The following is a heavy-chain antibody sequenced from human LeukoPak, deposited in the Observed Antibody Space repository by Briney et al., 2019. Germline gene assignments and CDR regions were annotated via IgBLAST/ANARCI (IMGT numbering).Heavy chain of an antibody. V-gene: IGHV1-69*04. Sequence: SVKGSCKASGGTFSSYVISWVRQAPGQGLEWMGRIIPILGIANYAQKFQGRVTITADKSTSTAYMELSSLRSEDTAVYYCARDGSGYSSSWYVYWGQGTLVTVSS. CDR2: IIPILGIA. CDR1: GGTFSSYV. D-gene: IGHD6-13*01. J-gene: IGHJ4*02. CDR3: ARDGSGYSSSWYVY.